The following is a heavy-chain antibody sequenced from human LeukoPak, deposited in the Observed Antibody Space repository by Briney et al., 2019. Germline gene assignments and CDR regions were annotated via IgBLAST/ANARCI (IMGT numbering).Heavy chain of an antibody. V-gene: IGHV3-23*01. CDR1: GFTFSTYA. CDR3: AKDRSDNKTWYAGSH. Sequence: GGCLRLSCAASGFTFSTYAMSWVRQAPGEGLGWVSGISGSGDSTYYADSVKGRFTISRDNSWNTLFLQMNSLRDEDTAVYYCAKDRSDNKTWYAGSHWGQGTLVTVSS. D-gene: IGHD2-8*01. CDR2: ISGSGDST. J-gene: IGHJ4*02.